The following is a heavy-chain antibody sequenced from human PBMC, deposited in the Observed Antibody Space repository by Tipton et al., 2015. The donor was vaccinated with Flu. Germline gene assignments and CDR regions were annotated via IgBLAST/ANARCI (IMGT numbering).Heavy chain of an antibody. Sequence: TLSLTCTISGGSLSSYFWGWIRQSPGKGLEWIASFSYSGTTYYNSSLKSRVIMSVGTSQNQFSLRLTSVTVADTAVYYCARHGGMRTHFHYCMDVWGEGTTVAVSS. D-gene: IGHD3-16*01. CDR2: FSYSGTT. V-gene: IGHV4-39*01. CDR1: GGSLSSYF. J-gene: IGHJ6*03. CDR3: ARHGGMRTHFHYCMDV.